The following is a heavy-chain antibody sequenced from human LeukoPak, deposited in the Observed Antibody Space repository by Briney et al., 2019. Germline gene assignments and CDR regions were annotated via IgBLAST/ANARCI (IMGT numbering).Heavy chain of an antibody. D-gene: IGHD1-26*01. V-gene: IGHV3-53*01. J-gene: IGHJ4*02. Sequence: GGSLRLCCAASGFTVSSNYMSWVRQAPGKGLEWVSVIYSGGNTYCADSVKGRFTISRDNSKNTLYLQMNSLRAEDTAVYYCARVGGSSYNYWGQGTLVTVSS. CDR1: GFTVSSNY. CDR2: IYSGGNT. CDR3: ARVGGSSYNY.